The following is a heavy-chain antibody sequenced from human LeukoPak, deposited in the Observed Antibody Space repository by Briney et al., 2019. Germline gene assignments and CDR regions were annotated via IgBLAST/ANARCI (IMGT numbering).Heavy chain of an antibody. D-gene: IGHD5-12*01. V-gene: IGHV4-59*08. CDR1: GGSISSYS. CDR2: IYYSGST. CDR3: ARHIEGIDIVATPGFDY. J-gene: IGHJ4*02. Sequence: PSETLSLTCTVSGGSISSYSWSWIRQPPGKGLEWIGYIYYSGSTNYNPSLKSRVTISVDTSKNQFSLKLSSVTAADTAVYYCARHIEGIDIVATPGFDYWGQGTLVTVSS.